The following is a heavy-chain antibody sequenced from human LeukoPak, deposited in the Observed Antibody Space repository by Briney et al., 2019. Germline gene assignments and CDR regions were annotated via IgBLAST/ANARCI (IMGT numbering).Heavy chain of an antibody. CDR3: AREEVGEGGGIYDSSGYYPLD. CDR2: IIPILGIA. Sequence: SVKVSCKASGGTFSSYAISWVRQAPGQGLEWMGRIIPILGIANYAQKFQGRVTITADKSTSTAYMELSSLRAEDTAVYYRAREEVGEGGGIYDSSGYYPLDWGQGTLVTVSS. V-gene: IGHV1-69*04. J-gene: IGHJ4*02. D-gene: IGHD3-22*01. CDR1: GGTFSSYA.